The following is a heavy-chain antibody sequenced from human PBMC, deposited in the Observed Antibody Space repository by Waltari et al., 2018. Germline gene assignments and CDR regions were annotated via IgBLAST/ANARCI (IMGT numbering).Heavy chain of an antibody. J-gene: IGHJ3*01. V-gene: IGHV4-39*01. D-gene: IGHD3-16*01. Sequence: QLHLQESGPGLVKPSETLSLTCSVSGGSITNNRHYWAWIRQHPGKGLEWTATISYTGATYNNPSLKSRVTISGDTSKNQFSLKLNSVTAADTAVYYCATYVGASIGTAAFDVWGQGTMVTVSS. CDR1: GGSITNNRHY. CDR2: ISYTGAT. CDR3: ATYVGASIGTAAFDV.